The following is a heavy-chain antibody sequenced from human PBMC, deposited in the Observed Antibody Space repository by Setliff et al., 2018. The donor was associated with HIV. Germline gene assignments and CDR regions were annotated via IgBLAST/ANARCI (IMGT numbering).Heavy chain of an antibody. CDR3: ATFLRSGELSLFPDGFNL. Sequence: GGSLRLSCLASGFTFTGLTFTDYNMNWVRQAPGKGLEWVSYISSSNSIYYADSVKGRFIISRDNFKDTLYLQTDSLRAEDTAVYYCATFLRSGELSLFPDGFNLWGQGTLVTVSS. D-gene: IGHD3-16*02. V-gene: IGHV3-48*01. CDR2: ISSSNSI. J-gene: IGHJ3*01. CDR1: GFTFTGLTFTDYN.